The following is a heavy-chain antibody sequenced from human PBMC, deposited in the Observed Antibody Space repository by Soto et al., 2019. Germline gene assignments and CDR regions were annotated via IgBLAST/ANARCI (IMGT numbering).Heavy chain of an antibody. D-gene: IGHD3-22*01. J-gene: IGHJ5*02. Sequence: QVQLQESGPGLVKPSQTLSLTCTVSVASISSGGYYWSWIRQHPGVGLEWIGYIYYSGSTSYNPSLKSRVTISVEPYKNQLSLKLSSVTDAAPAVYYCARDAKYDTTGYPPWFAPWGQGTLVTVSS. CDR3: ARDAKYDTTGYPPWFAP. CDR1: VASISSGGYY. V-gene: IGHV4-31*03. CDR2: IYYSGST.